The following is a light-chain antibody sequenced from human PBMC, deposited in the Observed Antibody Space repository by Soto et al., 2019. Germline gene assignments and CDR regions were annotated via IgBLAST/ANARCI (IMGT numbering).Light chain of an antibody. CDR2: DAS. CDR1: QSISSW. J-gene: IGKJ4*01. Sequence: DIQMTQSPSTLSASEGDRVAITCRASQSISSWLARYQQKPGKAPKLLIYDASSLESGVPSRFSGSGSGTEFTLTISSLQPDDFATYYCQQYNSYSFTFGGGTKVELK. V-gene: IGKV1-5*01. CDR3: QQYNSYSFT.